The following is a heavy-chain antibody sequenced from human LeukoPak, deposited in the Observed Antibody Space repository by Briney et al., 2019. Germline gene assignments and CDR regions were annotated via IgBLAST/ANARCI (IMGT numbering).Heavy chain of an antibody. D-gene: IGHD1-26*01. CDR1: GGSISSSSYY. CDR2: IYYSGST. J-gene: IGHJ4*02. Sequence: PSETLSLTCTVSGGSISSSSYYWGWIRQPPGKGLEWIGSIYYSGSTYYNPSLKSRVTISVDTSKDQFSLKLSSVTAADTAVYYCARAYSGSYNDYWGQGTLVTVSS. V-gene: IGHV4-39*07. CDR3: ARAYSGSYNDY.